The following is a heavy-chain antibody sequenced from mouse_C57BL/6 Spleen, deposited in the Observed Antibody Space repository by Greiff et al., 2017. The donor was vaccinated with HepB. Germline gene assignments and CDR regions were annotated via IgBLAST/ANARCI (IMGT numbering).Heavy chain of an antibody. D-gene: IGHD1-1*01. CDR3: ARTRYGSIYAMDY. CDR2: ISSGSSTI. V-gene: IGHV5-17*01. CDR1: GFTFSDYG. J-gene: IGHJ4*01. Sequence: EVNVVESGGGLVKPGGSLKLSCAASGFTFSDYGMHWVRQAPEKGLEWVAYISSGSSTIYYADTVKGRFTISRDNAKNTLFLQMTSLRSEDTAMYYCARTRYGSIYAMDYWGQGTSVTVSS.